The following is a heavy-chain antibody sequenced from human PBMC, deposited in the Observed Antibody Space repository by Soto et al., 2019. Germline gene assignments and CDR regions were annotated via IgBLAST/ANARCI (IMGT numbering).Heavy chain of an antibody. V-gene: IGHV1-69*01. J-gene: IGHJ4*02. CDR1: GGTFSSYS. D-gene: IGHD1-26*01. Sequence: QVQLVQSGAEVKKPGSSVNVSCKASGGTFSSYSINWVRQAPGQGLEWMGEIIPIFGTANYAQKFQGRVTSTADESTSTAYMELRSLRSEDTAVYYCAIDGGRHSGGIAYWGQGTLVTVSS. CDR2: IIPIFGTA. CDR3: AIDGGRHSGGIAY.